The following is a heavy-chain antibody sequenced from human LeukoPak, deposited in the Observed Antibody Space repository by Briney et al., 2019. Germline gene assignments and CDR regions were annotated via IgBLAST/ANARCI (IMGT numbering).Heavy chain of an antibody. V-gene: IGHV5-51*01. D-gene: IGHD5-18*01. CDR1: GYSFTSYW. J-gene: IGHJ4*02. Sequence: GESLKINCKASGYSFTSYWIGWVRQMPGKGLEWMGIIDPSDSETRSTPSFQGQVTISADKSLSTAYLQWNSLKASDTAMYYCARQTAMGRSGDYWGQGTLLTVSS. CDR3: ARQTAMGRSGDY. CDR2: IDPSDSET.